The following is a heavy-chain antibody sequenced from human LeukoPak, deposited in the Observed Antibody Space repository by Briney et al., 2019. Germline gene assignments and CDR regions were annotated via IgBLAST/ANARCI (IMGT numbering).Heavy chain of an antibody. CDR1: GFSFSSYG. J-gene: IGHJ3*02. CDR3: ARFSPTSGAFDI. CDR2: NYYSGST. V-gene: IGHV4-59*01. Sequence: GSLRLSCAASGFSFSSYGMSWIRQPPGKGLEWIGYNYYSGSTNYNPSLKNPVTISVDTSKNQFSLKLSSVTAADTAVYYCARFSPTSGAFDIWGQGTMVTVSS.